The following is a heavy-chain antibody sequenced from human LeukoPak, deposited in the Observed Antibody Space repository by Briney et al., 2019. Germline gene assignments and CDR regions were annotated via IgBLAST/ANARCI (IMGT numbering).Heavy chain of an antibody. CDR2: IVVGSGNT. CDR1: GFTFTSSA. V-gene: IGHV1-58*02. J-gene: IGHJ4*02. Sequence: SVKVSCKASGFTFTSSAMQWVRQARGQRLEWIGWIVVGSGNTNYAQKFQERVTITRDMSTSTAYMELSSLRSEDTAVYYCAAGHSSGYYSALFYYWGQGTLVTVSS. CDR3: AAGHSSGYYSALFYY. D-gene: IGHD3-22*01.